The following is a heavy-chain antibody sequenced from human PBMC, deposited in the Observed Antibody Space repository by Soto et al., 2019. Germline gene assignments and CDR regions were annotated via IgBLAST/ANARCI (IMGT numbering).Heavy chain of an antibody. V-gene: IGHV1-18*01. CDR3: ARVNYYDSSGYPQAYYFDY. D-gene: IGHD3-22*01. CDR1: GYTFTSYG. CDR2: ISAYNGNT. J-gene: IGHJ4*02. Sequence: QVQLVQSGAEVKKPGASVKVSCKASGYTFTSYGISWVRQAPGQGLEWMGWISAYNGNTNYAQKLQGRVTMTTDTSTSTAYMELRSLRSDDTAVYYCARVNYYDSSGYPQAYYFDYWGQGTLVTVSS.